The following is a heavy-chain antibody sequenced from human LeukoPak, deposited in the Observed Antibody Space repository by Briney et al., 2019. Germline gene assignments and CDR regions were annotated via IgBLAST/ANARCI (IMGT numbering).Heavy chain of an antibody. CDR3: ARHVEQRLTPFDY. CDR1: GGSISSYY. CDR2: IYYSGST. V-gene: IGHV4-59*08. J-gene: IGHJ4*02. D-gene: IGHD6-19*01. Sequence: PSETLSLTCTVSGGSISSYYWGWIRQPPGKGLEWIGYIYYSGSTNYNPSLKSRVTISVDTSKNQFSLKLSSVTAADTAVYYCARHVEQRLTPFDYWGQGILVTVSS.